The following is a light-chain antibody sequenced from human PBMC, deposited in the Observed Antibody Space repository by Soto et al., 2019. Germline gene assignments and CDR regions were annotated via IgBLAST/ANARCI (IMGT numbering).Light chain of an antibody. CDR3: QQRSTWPLT. V-gene: IGKV3-11*01. J-gene: IGKJ4*01. CDR1: QSVSSL. Sequence: EIVLTQSPATLSLSPGERATLSCRASQSVSSLVAWYQQKPGQAPRLLIYDASNRATGTPVRFSGGGSGTDFTLTISSLEPEDFAVYYCQQRSTWPLTFGAGTKVEIK. CDR2: DAS.